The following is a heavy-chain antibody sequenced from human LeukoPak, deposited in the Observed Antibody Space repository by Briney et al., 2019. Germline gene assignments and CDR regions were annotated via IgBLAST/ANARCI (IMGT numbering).Heavy chain of an antibody. D-gene: IGHD3-22*01. CDR3: ARSLPNYYDSSGSHAFDI. CDR1: GFTFSSYS. V-gene: IGHV3-48*01. CDR2: ISSSSSTI. J-gene: IGHJ3*02. Sequence: GGSLRLSCVASGFTFSSYSMNWVRQAPGKGLEWVSYISSSSSTIYYADSVKGRFTISRDNAKNSLYLQMNSLRAEDTAVYYCARSLPNYYDSSGSHAFDIWGQGTMVTVSS.